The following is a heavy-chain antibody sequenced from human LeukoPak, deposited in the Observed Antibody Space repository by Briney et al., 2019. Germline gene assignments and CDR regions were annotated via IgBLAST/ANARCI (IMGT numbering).Heavy chain of an antibody. CDR2: IYSGGST. J-gene: IGHJ3*02. CDR1: GFTVSSNY. Sequence: GGSLRLSCAASGFTVSSNYMSWVRQAPGKGLEWVSVIYSGGSTYYADSVKGRFTISRDKSKNTLYLQMNSLRAEDTAVYYCARGFLGRAGTLFDAFDIWGQGTMVTVSS. V-gene: IGHV3-53*01. CDR3: ARGFLGRAGTLFDAFDI. D-gene: IGHD6-13*01.